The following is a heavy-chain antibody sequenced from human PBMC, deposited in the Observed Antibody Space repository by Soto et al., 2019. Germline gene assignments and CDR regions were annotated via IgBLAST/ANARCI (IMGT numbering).Heavy chain of an antibody. Sequence: QVQLVQSGAEVKKPGSSVKVSCKASGGTFSSYTISWVRQAPGQGLEWMGRIIPILGIANYAQKFQGRVTITADKSTSTAYMELSSLRSEDTAVYYCASMGGDCSCSSCYPNHFDYWGQGTLVTVSS. CDR3: ASMGGDCSCSSCYPNHFDY. V-gene: IGHV1-69*02. CDR2: IIPILGIA. CDR1: GGTFSSYT. J-gene: IGHJ4*02. D-gene: IGHD2-15*01.